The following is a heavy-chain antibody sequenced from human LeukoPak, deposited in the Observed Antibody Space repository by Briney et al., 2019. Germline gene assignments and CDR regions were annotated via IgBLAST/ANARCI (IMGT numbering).Heavy chain of an antibody. CDR3: TRDRSSWPPDFGY. V-gene: IGHV3-23*01. J-gene: IGHJ4*02. CDR2: ISGTGGTT. D-gene: IGHD6-13*01. Sequence: TGGSLRLSCAASGFTFSSYAMSWVRQAPGKGLEWVSSISGTGGTTYFADSVKGRFTISRDNSKNTLYLQLNSLRAEDTAMYYCTRDRSSWPPDFGYWGQGTLVTVSS. CDR1: GFTFSSYA.